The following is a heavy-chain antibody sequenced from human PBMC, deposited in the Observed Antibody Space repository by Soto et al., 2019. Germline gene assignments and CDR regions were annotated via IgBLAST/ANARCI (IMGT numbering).Heavy chain of an antibody. V-gene: IGHV4-39*01. CDR1: GASITSTTYF. CDR2: IYYSGKT. Sequence: SETLSLTCSLSGASITSTTYFWAGIRQPPGKGLEWVGSIYYSGKTNYNPSLKSRATISVDRSRNQFSLQVRYVTAADTAVYYCPKNLPRTGRFDYWGQGTVVT. CDR3: PKNLPRTGRFDY. J-gene: IGHJ4*02.